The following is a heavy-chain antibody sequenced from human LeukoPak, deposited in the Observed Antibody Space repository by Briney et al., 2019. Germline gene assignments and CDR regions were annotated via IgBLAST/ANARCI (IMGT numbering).Heavy chain of an antibody. V-gene: IGHV1-69*06. J-gene: IGHJ6*04. CDR3: ARDAQWELRALDA. Sequence: SVKVSCKTIGGRFNSYGFSWVRQAPGQGLEWMGGIIPVFGRPNYAQKFEGRVTITADKSTNTTYMEITSLTSDDTAVYYCARDAQWELRALDAWGNGTPITVSS. CDR2: IIPVFGRP. CDR1: GGRFNSYG. D-gene: IGHD4-23*01.